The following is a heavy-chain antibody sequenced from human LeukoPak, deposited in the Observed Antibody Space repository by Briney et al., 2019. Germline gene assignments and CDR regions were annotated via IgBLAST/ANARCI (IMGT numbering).Heavy chain of an antibody. CDR3: ARDMRKSGSSWYSLFDY. CDR2: IRSSGSTI. Sequence: SGGSLRLSCAASGFTFSSYEMNLVRQAPGKGLEWVSYIRSSGSTIYYADSVKGRFTISRDNAKNSLYLQMNSLRAEDTAVYYCARDMRKSGSSWYSLFDYWGQGTLVTVSS. V-gene: IGHV3-48*03. J-gene: IGHJ4*02. D-gene: IGHD6-13*01. CDR1: GFTFSSYE.